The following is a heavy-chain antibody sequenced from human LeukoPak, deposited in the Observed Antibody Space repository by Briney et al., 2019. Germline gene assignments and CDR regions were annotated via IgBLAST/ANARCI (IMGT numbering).Heavy chain of an antibody. D-gene: IGHD1-26*01. Sequence: SETLSLTCTVSGGSISSYYWSWIRQPAGKGLEWIGRIYTSGSTNYIPSLKSRVTMSVDTSKNQFSLKLSSVTAADTAVYYCGSSAPRIVGASKGLSDWGQGTLVTVSS. CDR1: GGSISSYY. CDR2: IYTSGST. V-gene: IGHV4-4*07. J-gene: IGHJ4*02. CDR3: GSSAPRIVGASKGLSD.